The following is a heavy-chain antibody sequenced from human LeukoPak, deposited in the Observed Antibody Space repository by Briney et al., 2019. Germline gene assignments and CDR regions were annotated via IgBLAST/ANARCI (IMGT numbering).Heavy chain of an antibody. CDR3: ARLAAYYDSSGYGFAYAFDI. CDR1: GGSISSYY. Sequence: PSETLSLTCTVSGGSISSYYWSWIRQPPGKGLEWIGYIYYSGSTNYNPSLKSRVTISVDTSKNQFSLKLSSVTAADTAVYYCARLAAYYDSSGYGFAYAFDIWGQGTMVTVSS. CDR2: IYYSGST. V-gene: IGHV4-59*08. D-gene: IGHD3-22*01. J-gene: IGHJ3*02.